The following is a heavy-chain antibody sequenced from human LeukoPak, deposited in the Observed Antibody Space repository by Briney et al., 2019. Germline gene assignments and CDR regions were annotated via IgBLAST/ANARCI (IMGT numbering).Heavy chain of an antibody. D-gene: IGHD1-26*01. CDR1: GFIFSDHY. CDR2: TRNKANSYTT. Sequence: PGGSLRLSCAASGFIFSDHYMDWVRQAPGKGLEWVGRTRNKANSYTTEYAASVKGRFTISRDVSKTSLYLQMNSLKTEDTAVYFCARTNFIVGASFDYWGQGTLVTVSS. V-gene: IGHV3-72*01. J-gene: IGHJ4*02. CDR3: ARTNFIVGASFDY.